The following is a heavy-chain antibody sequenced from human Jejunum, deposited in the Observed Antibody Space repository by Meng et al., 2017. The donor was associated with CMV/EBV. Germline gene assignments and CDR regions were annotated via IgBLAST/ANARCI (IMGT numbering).Heavy chain of an antibody. CDR1: LRDYT. J-gene: IGHJ5*02. CDR2: IRSKTYSSAT. V-gene: IGHV3-73*01. Sequence: LRDYTIHWVRQAPGKGLEWVGRIRSKTYSSATAYAASVKGRFIISRDDSKNTAYLQMNSLKTEDTAVYYCTRHSIVVVPAAGFDPWGQGTLVTVSS. D-gene: IGHD2-2*01. CDR3: TRHSIVVVPAAGFDP.